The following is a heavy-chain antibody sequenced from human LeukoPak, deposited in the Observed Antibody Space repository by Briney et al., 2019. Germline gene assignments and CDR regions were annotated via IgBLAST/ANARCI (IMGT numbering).Heavy chain of an antibody. V-gene: IGHV4-59*07. CDR3: ARVHGSGSFGD. CDR1: GGSISDYH. CDR2: LYYSENP. Sequence: PTDTPSLTCTVSGGSISDYHWGWIRQAPPKGLEWIDYLYYSENPKYNPSLKSRISISADTSTNHFSPTLRSVNAVDTAMYYWARVHGSGSFGDWGQGTLVIVSS. J-gene: IGHJ4*02. D-gene: IGHD3-10*01.